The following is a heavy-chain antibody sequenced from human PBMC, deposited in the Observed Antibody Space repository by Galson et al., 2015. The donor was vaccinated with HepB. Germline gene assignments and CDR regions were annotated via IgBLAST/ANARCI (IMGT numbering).Heavy chain of an antibody. D-gene: IGHD6-6*01. J-gene: IGHJ6*03. V-gene: IGHV3-23*01. CDR2: ISGSGGRT. CDR1: GFTFSSYA. Sequence: SLRLSCAASGFTFSSYAMSWVRQAPGKGLEWVSGISGSGGRTYYADSVKGRFTISRDKSKNTLHLQMNSLRAEDTAIYYCAKDSSSGVYYYYYMDVWGKGTTVTVSS. CDR3: AKDSSSGVYYYYYMDV.